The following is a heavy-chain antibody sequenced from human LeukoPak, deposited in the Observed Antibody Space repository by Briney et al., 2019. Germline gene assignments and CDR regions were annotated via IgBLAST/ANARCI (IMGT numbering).Heavy chain of an antibody. D-gene: IGHD3-22*01. CDR3: AREGVGYYGSSGPGDAFDI. CDR1: GFTLVDYK. CDR2: INRKGGST. Sequence: GGSLRHSCAASGFTLVDYKMSWVRHAPRKGREWVSPINRKGGSTGYAEYVKGRFTISRDNAKNSLYLQMNSLRAEDTALYYCAREGVGYYGSSGPGDAFDIWGQGTMVTVSS. J-gene: IGHJ3*02. V-gene: IGHV3-20*04.